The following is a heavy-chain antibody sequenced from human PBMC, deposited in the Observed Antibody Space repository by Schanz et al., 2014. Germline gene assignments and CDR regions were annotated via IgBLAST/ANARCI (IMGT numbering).Heavy chain of an antibody. CDR2: IWSDGSTK. CDR3: ARPRFDYGEVDY. J-gene: IGHJ4*02. Sequence: GQLAESGGGLVQPGGSLRLSCAASGFTFSSYAMSWVRQAPGKGPEWVAVIWSDGSTKYYADSVRGRFTISRDRFQNTLYLRMSSLRAEDTAVYYCARPRFDYGEVDYWGQGTLVTVSS. CDR1: GFTFSSYA. D-gene: IGHD4-17*01. V-gene: IGHV3-33*08.